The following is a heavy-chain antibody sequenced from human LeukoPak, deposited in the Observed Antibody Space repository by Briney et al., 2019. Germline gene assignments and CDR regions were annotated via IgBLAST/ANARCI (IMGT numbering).Heavy chain of an antibody. CDR2: ISSSRSYI. CDR3: ARDGGNCSSTSCSGYYFDY. V-gene: IGHV3-21*01. CDR1: GFTFSSYS. D-gene: IGHD2-2*01. J-gene: IGHJ4*02. Sequence: KTGGSLRLSCAASGFTFSSYSMSWVRQAPGKRQERVSSISSSRSYIYYADSVKGRFTISRDNAKNSLYLQMNSLRAEDTAVYYCARDGGNCSSTSCSGYYFDYWGQGTLVTVSS.